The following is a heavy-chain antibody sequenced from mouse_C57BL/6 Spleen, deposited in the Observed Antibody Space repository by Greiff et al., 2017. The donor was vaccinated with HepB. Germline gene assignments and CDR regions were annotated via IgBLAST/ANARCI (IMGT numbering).Heavy chain of an antibody. CDR3: AREGVWSYAMDY. Sequence: QVQLQQPGAELVKPGASVKLSCKASGYTFTSYWMHWVKQRPGQGLEWIGMIHPNSGRTNYNEKFKSKATLTVDKSSSTAYMQLSSLTSEDSAVYYGAREGVWSYAMDYWGQGTSVTVSS. CDR1: GYTFTSYW. V-gene: IGHV1-64*01. CDR2: IHPNSGRT. J-gene: IGHJ4*01. D-gene: IGHD2-10*02.